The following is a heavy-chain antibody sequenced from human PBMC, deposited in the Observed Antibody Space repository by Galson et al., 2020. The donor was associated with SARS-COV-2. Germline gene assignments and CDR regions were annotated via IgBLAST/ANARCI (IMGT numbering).Heavy chain of an antibody. D-gene: IGHD6-13*01. CDR1: GYTFTSYG. CDR2: ISAYNGNT. CDR3: AREGPWGSSWYVKDY. Sequence: ASVKVSCKASGYTFTSYGISWVRQAPGQGLEWMGWISAYNGNTNYAQKLQGIVTMTTDTSTSTAYMELRSLRSDDTAVYYCAREGPWGSSWYVKDYWGQGTLVTVSS. V-gene: IGHV1-18*01. J-gene: IGHJ4*02.